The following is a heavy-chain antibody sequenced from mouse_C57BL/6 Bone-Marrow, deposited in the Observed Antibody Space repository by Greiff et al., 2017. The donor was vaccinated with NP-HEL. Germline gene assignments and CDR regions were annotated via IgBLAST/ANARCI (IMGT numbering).Heavy chain of an antibody. CDR1: GYTFTSYW. CDR2: IDPSDSYT. J-gene: IGHJ2*01. Sequence: VQLQQPGAELVMPGASVKLSCKASGYTFTSYWMHWVKQRPGQGLEWIGEIDPSDSYTNYNQKFKGKSTLTVDKSSSTAYMQRSSLTSEDSAVYYCARDWDYWGQGTTLTGSS. V-gene: IGHV1-69*01. D-gene: IGHD4-1*01. CDR3: ARDWDY.